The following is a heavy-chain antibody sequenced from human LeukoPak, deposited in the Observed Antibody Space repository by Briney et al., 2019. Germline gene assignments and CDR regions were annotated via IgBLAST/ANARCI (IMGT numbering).Heavy chain of an antibody. V-gene: IGHV7-4-1*02. Sequence: DSVKVSCKASGYTFTSYAMNWVRQAPGQGLEWMGWINTNTGNPTYAQGFTGRFVFSLDTSVSTAYLQISSLKAEDTAVYYCARDSWSYYDSSGYSYPDYWGQGTLVTVSS. CDR1: GYTFTSYA. CDR2: INTNTGNP. J-gene: IGHJ4*02. CDR3: ARDSWSYYDSSGYSYPDY. D-gene: IGHD3-22*01.